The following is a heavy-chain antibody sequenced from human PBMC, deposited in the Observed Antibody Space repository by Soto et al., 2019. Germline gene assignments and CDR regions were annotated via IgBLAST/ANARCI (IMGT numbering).Heavy chain of an antibody. CDR3: ASPQRDDASRKIDY. V-gene: IGHV5-51*01. CDR1: GYSFTSNW. J-gene: IGHJ4*02. CDR2: IDPADSDI. D-gene: IGHD3-16*01. Sequence: PGESLKISCEGSGYSFTSNWIGWVRQMPGKGLEWMGIIDPADSDIKYSPSFQGQVTISADKSILTAYLQWSSLKASETAMYYCASPQRDDASRKIDYWGQGTLVTVSS.